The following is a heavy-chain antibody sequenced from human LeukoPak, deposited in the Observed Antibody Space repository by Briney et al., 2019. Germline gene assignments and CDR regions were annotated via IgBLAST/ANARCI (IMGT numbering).Heavy chain of an antibody. CDR1: GCTFTGYY. Sequence: ASVKVSCKASGCTFTGYYMHWVRQAPGQGLEWMGWINPNSGGTNYAQKFQGRVTMTRDTSISTAYMELSRLRSDDTAVYYCARRQACSGGSCYDAFDIWGQGTMVTVSS. CDR2: INPNSGGT. CDR3: ARRQACSGGSCYDAFDI. V-gene: IGHV1-2*02. D-gene: IGHD2-15*01. J-gene: IGHJ3*02.